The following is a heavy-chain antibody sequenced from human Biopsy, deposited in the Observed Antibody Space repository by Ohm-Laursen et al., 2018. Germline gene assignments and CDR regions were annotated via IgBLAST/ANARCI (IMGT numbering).Heavy chain of an antibody. D-gene: IGHD3-9*01. V-gene: IGHV4-31*03. Sequence: TLSLTCSVSGASVKTSGYFWAWIRQRPGKGLEWIGYISYNERTHYNPSLTSRLAISVDTSNNRISLQLRSVSVADTAVYYCVREPKTGTAEALYFDLWGRGSPVTVPS. CDR1: GASVKTSGYF. J-gene: IGHJ2*01. CDR2: ISYNERT. CDR3: VREPKTGTAEALYFDL.